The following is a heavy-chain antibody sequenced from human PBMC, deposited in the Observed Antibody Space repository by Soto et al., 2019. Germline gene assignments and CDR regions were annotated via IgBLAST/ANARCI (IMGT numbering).Heavy chain of an antibody. V-gene: IGHV1-69*04. CDR2: IIPILGIA. CDR3: AREDIVVDP. J-gene: IGHJ5*02. Sequence: FSVKVARKAAGCTLSIDIISWVRQAPGQGLEWMGRIIPILGIANYAQKFQGRVTITADKSTSTAYMELSSLRSEDTAVYYCAREDIVVDPWGQGTLVTSPQ. CDR1: GCTLSIDI. D-gene: IGHD2-15*01.